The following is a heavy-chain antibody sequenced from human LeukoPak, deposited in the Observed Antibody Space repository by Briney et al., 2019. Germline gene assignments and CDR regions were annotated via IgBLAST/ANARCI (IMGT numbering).Heavy chain of an antibody. V-gene: IGHV4-59*01. CDR1: GGSISSYY. Sequence: SETLSLTCTVSGGSISSYYWSWIRQPPGKGLEWIGYIYYSGSTNYNPSLESRVTISVDTSKNQFSLKLSSVTAADTAVYYCARGALYAYYFDYWGQGTLVTVSS. D-gene: IGHD2-8*01. CDR3: ARGALYAYYFDY. J-gene: IGHJ4*02. CDR2: IYYSGST.